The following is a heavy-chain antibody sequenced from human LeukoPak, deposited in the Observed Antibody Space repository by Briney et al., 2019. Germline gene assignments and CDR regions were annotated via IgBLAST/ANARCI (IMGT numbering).Heavy chain of an antibody. Sequence: PGGSLRLSCAASGINFRASGMHWVRQAPGMGLEWLTFIQTDGSDKKYAASVAGRFTISRDNSKNTVYLHMNSLRPDDTALYYCAREGGTVVVGGFDYWGQGTLVTVSS. V-gene: IGHV3-30*02. J-gene: IGHJ4*02. D-gene: IGHD2-2*01. CDR3: AREGGTVVVGGFDY. CDR2: IQTDGSDK. CDR1: GINFRASG.